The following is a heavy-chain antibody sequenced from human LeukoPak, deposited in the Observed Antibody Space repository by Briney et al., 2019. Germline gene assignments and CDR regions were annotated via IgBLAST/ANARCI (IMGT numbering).Heavy chain of an antibody. CDR1: GGSISSYY. V-gene: IGHV4-59*01. D-gene: IGHD3-22*01. CDR3: ARAPRLSSGYPQFDY. J-gene: IGHJ4*02. CDR2: IYYSGST. Sequence: SETLSLTCTVSGGSISSYYWSWIRQPPGKGLEWIGYIYYSGSTNYNPSLKSRVTISVDTSKNQFSLKLSSVTAADTAVYYCARAPRLSSGYPQFDYWGQGTPVTVSS.